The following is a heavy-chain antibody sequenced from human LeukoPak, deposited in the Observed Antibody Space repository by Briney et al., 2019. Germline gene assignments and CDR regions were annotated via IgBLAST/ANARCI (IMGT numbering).Heavy chain of an antibody. D-gene: IGHD4-17*01. Sequence: GGSLRLSCAASGFTFSSYAMSWVRQAPGKGLEWVSVTNTGGTTYYADSVKGRFSISRDNSKNTLYLQMDKLRAEDTAVYYCVLTTVTTSIEFWGQGTLVTVSS. CDR1: GFTFSSYA. CDR2: TNTGGTT. J-gene: IGHJ4*02. V-gene: IGHV3-66*01. CDR3: VLTTVTTSIEF.